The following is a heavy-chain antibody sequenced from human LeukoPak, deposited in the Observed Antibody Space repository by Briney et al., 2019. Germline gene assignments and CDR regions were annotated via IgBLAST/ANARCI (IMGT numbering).Heavy chain of an antibody. V-gene: IGHV3-11*05. Sequence: GGSLRLSCAASGFTFSDYYMSWIRQAPGKGLEWVSYISPSGRHTNYADSVKGRFTISRDNAKNSLYLQMNSLRSEDTAVYYCAREIVVVVAATHYYYGMDVWGQGTTVTVSS. CDR3: AREIVVVVAATHYYYGMDV. D-gene: IGHD2-15*01. J-gene: IGHJ6*02. CDR2: ISPSGRHT. CDR1: GFTFSDYY.